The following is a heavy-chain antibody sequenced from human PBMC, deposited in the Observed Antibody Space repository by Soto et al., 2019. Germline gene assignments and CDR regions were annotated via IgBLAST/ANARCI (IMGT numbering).Heavy chain of an antibody. CDR2: ILHDGSAE. CDR1: GFTFTNYD. J-gene: IGHJ6*02. V-gene: IGHV3-30*03. D-gene: IGHD4-4*01. CDR3: ARSRDGYSFYFYYGMDG. Sequence: SGGSLRLSCAASGFTFTNYDMHWVRQAPGKGLEWMALILHDGSAEHYADSVKGRFTISRDNSKNTLYLQMNSLRAEDTAVYYCARSRDGYSFYFYYGMDGWGQGTTVTVSS.